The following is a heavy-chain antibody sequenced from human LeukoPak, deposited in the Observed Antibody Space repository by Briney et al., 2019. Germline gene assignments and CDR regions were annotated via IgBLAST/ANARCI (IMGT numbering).Heavy chain of an antibody. CDR1: GFTFSSYG. D-gene: IGHD3-22*01. V-gene: IGHV3-30*02. CDR2: IRYDGSNK. CDR3: AKDPTHYRVWDYYETIGLSY. J-gene: IGHJ4*02. Sequence: QAGGSLRRSCAAAGFTFSSYGRHWVRQAPGKGREGVAFIRYDGSNKDYEDSVKGRFTISRDNSKNPLNLQMNSLRAADTAVYYCAKDPTHYRVWDYYETIGLSYRGQGTLVTVSS.